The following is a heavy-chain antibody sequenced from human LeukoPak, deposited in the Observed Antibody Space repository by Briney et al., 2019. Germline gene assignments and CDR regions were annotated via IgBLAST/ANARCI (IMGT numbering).Heavy chain of an antibody. J-gene: IGHJ4*02. Sequence: GGSLRLSCAASGFTFSSYGMHWVRQAPGKGLEWVSYISSSGSTIYYADPVKGRFTISRDNAKNSLYLQMNSLRAEDTAVYYCARDWYYVDYWGQGTLVTVSS. CDR1: GFTFSSYG. CDR2: ISSSGSTI. CDR3: ARDWYYVDY. V-gene: IGHV3-48*04.